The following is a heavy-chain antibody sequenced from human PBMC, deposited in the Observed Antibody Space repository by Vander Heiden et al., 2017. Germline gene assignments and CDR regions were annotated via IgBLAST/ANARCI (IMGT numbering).Heavy chain of an antibody. CDR2: LSGSGYKS. D-gene: IGHD3-16*01. Sequence: EVQLFESGGRLVQPGGSLRLSCAASGFTFNNFAMNWVRQAPGKGLEWVSGLSGSGYKSYYADSVKGRFTISRDNSRNTLFLQMNNLRAEDTAVYYCAKEHSHSEATFPLDFFDFWGQGTLVTVSS. V-gene: IGHV3-23*01. CDR3: AKEHSHSEATFPLDFFDF. J-gene: IGHJ4*02. CDR1: GFTFNNFA.